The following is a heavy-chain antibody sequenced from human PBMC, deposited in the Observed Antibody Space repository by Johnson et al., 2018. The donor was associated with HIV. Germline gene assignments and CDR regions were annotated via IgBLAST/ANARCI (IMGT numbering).Heavy chain of an antibody. CDR1: GFIFSTYA. J-gene: IGHJ3*02. V-gene: IGHV3-30-3*01. CDR2: ISFDGFSK. Sequence: QVQLVESGGGLVEPGGSLTLSCSASGFIFSTYAMHWVRQAPDKGLEWVAIISFDGFSKYYGDSVKGRFTISRDNAKNSLYLQLNSLRAEDTAVYYCAKDLGNYYDSSGYVGAFDIWGQGTMVTVSS. D-gene: IGHD3-22*01. CDR3: AKDLGNYYDSSGYVGAFDI.